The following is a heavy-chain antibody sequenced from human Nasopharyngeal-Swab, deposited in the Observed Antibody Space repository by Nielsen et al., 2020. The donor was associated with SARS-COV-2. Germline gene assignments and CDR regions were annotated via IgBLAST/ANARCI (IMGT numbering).Heavy chain of an antibody. V-gene: IGHV3-23*01. D-gene: IGHD6-19*01. Sequence: VRQAPGKGLEWVLAISGSGGSTYYADSVKGRFTISRDNSKNTLYLQMNSLIAEDTAVYYWAIDSSGQDYWGQGTLVTVSS. CDR2: ISGSGGST. CDR3: AIDSSGQDY. J-gene: IGHJ4*02.